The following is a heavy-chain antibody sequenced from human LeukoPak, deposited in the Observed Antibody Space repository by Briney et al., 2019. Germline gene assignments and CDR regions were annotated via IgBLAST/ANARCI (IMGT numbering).Heavy chain of an antibody. CDR3: ARDYLVGATASSAFDI. Sequence: VGSLRLSCANSGFTFSSYARSWVRQAPGKKLEWVSSISSSSSYIYYADSVKGRFTISRDNAKNSLYLQMNSLRAEDTAVYYCARDYLVGATASSAFDIWGQGTMVTVSS. D-gene: IGHD1-26*01. CDR2: ISSSSSYI. CDR1: GFTFSSYA. J-gene: IGHJ3*02. V-gene: IGHV3-21*01.